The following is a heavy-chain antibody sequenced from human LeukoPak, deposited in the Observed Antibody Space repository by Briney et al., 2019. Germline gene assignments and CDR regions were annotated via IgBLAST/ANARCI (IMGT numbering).Heavy chain of an antibody. J-gene: IGHJ4*02. CDR1: GYSFTSNW. D-gene: IGHD5-18*01. CDR2: TYPGDTDT. Sequence: PGESLKISCKGSGYSFTSNWIGWVRQMPGKGLEWMGITYPGDTDTRYSPSFQGQVTISVDKSISTAYLQWSSLKASDTAMYYCARRPRGYADYWGQGTLVTVSS. V-gene: IGHV5-51*01. CDR3: ARRPRGYADY.